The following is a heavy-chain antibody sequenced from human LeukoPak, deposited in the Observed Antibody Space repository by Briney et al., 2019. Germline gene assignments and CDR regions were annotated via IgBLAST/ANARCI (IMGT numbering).Heavy chain of an antibody. CDR3: ARRPYGSGKRWFDP. CDR1: GGSISSYY. D-gene: IGHD3-10*01. CDR2: INHSGST. J-gene: IGHJ5*02. V-gene: IGHV4-34*01. Sequence: KASETLSLTCTVSGGSISSYYWSWIRQPPGKGLEWIGEINHSGSTNYNPSLKSRVTISVDTSKNQFSLKLSSVTAADTAVYYCARRPYGSGKRWFDPWGQGTLVTVSS.